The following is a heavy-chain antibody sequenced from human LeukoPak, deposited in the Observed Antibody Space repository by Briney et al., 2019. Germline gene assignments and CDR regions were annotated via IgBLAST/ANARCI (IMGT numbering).Heavy chain of an antibody. J-gene: IGHJ4*02. CDR2: ISDTGGRI. D-gene: IGHD3-16*01. CDR3: PRGGNYVPFDY. Sequence: PAGSLRLSCVVSGFIFGNEEMNWVRQVPGKGLEWIAYISDTGGRITYGDSVKGRFTISRDNAKNSLYLKMNSLRVEDTAIYYCPRGGNYVPFDYWGQGALVAVSS. V-gene: IGHV3-48*03. CDR1: GFIFGNEE.